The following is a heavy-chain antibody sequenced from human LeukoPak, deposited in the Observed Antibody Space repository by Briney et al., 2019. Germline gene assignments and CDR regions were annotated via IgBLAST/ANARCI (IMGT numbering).Heavy chain of an antibody. CDR2: IWYDGSNK. V-gene: IGHV3-33*01. CDR3: ARSVSSFWSGYHPTDS. D-gene: IGHD3-3*01. J-gene: IGHJ5*01. CDR1: GFTFSSYG. Sequence: GRSLRLSCAASGFTFSSYGMHWVRQAPGKGLEWVAVIWYDGSNKYYADSVKGRFTISRDNSKNTLYLQMNCLRAEDTAVYYCARSVSSFWSGYHPTDSWGQGTLVTVSS.